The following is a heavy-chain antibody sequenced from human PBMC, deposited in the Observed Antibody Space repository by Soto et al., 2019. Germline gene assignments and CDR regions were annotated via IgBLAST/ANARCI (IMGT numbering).Heavy chain of an antibody. J-gene: IGHJ4*02. CDR3: VRGGTWSLDY. CDR1: GFTLSNHW. Sequence: EVQLVESGGGLVQPGGSLRLSCAASGFTLSNHWMHWVRQAPGKGLVWVSRIDSGGSDTQYAYSVKGRFTISRDNAKNTLYLQMNSLSAEDTAVYSCVRGGTWSLDYWGQGILVTVSS. CDR2: IDSGGSDT. V-gene: IGHV3-74*01. D-gene: IGHD3-3*01.